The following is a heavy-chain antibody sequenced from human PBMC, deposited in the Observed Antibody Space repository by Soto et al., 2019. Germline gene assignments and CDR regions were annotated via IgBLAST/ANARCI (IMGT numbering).Heavy chain of an antibody. Sequence: QVQLVQSGAEVQKPGSPLKVSCKASGDSFSTYAINWVRQAPGQGLEWMGGIIPVFGRANYAQKFQGRVTITADESTSTGYMELNSLRSEDTALDYCARTAAFSSGWDVVGYWGQGTRVTVSP. V-gene: IGHV1-69*01. J-gene: IGHJ4*02. D-gene: IGHD6-19*01. CDR2: IIPVFGRA. CDR1: GDSFSTYA. CDR3: ARTAAFSSGWDVVGY.